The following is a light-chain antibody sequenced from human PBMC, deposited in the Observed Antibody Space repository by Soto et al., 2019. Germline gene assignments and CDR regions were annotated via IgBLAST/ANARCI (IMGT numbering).Light chain of an antibody. J-gene: IGLJ2*01. V-gene: IGLV3-1*01. CDR3: QAWDSSTASVL. CDR1: KLGNNY. Sequence: SYELTQPPSVSVSPGQTASITCSGDKLGNNYACWFQQKPGQSPVLVIYQDYKRPSGIPERFSGSSSGNTLTLTISGTQAMDEADYFCQAWDSSTASVLFGGGTKLTVL. CDR2: QDY.